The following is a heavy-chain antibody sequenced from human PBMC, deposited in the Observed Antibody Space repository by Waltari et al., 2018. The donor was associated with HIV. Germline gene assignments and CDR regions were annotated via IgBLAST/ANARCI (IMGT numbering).Heavy chain of an antibody. J-gene: IGHJ6*02. V-gene: IGHV3-23*01. CDR3: ARLMGTSFGMVIYYSYGMDV. D-gene: IGHD3-3*01. Sequence: EVKLLESGGGLVQPGGSLRLSCEASGFSFSSHAMGWVRQAPGKGLEWVSGISGSGYSRYYADSVKGRFSISRDNSKNTLSLQMNSLRAEDTAVYYCARLMGTSFGMVIYYSYGMDVWGQGTTVTVSS. CDR2: ISGSGYSR. CDR1: GFSFSSHA.